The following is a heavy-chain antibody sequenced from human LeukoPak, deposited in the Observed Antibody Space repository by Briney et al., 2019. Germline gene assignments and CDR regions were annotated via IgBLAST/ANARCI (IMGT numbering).Heavy chain of an antibody. CDR1: GFSLSTSGVG. V-gene: IGHV2-5*02. D-gene: IGHD1-14*01. Sequence: SGPTLVKPTQTLTLTCTFSGFSLSTSGVGVGWIRQPPGKALEWLALIYWDDDKRYRSSLKSRLTITKDTSKNQVVLTMTNMDPVDTATYCRAHRQPVRAFDYWGQGTLVTVSS. CDR3: AHRQPVRAFDY. J-gene: IGHJ4*02. CDR2: IYWDDDK.